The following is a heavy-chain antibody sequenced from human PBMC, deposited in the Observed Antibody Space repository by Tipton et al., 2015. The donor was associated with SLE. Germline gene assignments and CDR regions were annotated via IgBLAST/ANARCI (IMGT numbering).Heavy chain of an antibody. CDR1: GDSIDRSSSY. D-gene: IGHD1-1*01. V-gene: IGHV4-39*01. Sequence: TLSLTCSVSGDSIDRSSSYWAWIRQPPGKGLEWIGTIYYTGATYYSPSLKSQFSLSVDTSKNQFSLRLKSVTAADTAIYYCARSPAVEVLNDYFDPWGQGTLVTVSS. J-gene: IGHJ5*02. CDR2: IYYTGAT. CDR3: ARSPAVEVLNDYFDP.